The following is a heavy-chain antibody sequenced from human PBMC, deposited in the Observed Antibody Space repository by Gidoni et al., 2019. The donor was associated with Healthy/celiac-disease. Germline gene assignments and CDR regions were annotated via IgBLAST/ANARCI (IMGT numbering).Heavy chain of an antibody. CDR3: ARDRLSGSYQEFDY. Sequence: QVQLVQSGAEVKMPGSSVKVSCQASCYTFTSYGISWVRQAPGQGLEWMGWISAYNGNTNYAQKLQGRVTMTTDTSTSTAYMELRSLRSDDTAVYYCARDRLSGSYQEFDYWGQGTLVTVSS. J-gene: IGHJ4*02. D-gene: IGHD1-26*01. CDR2: ISAYNGNT. V-gene: IGHV1-18*01. CDR1: CYTFTSYG.